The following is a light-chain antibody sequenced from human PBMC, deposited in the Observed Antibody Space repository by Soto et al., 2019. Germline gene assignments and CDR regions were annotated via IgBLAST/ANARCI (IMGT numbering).Light chain of an antibody. CDR3: QQYDSSPTT. V-gene: IGKV3-20*01. CDR1: QSVSSSY. J-gene: IGKJ1*01. CDR2: GAS. Sequence: EIVLTQSPGTLSLSPGERATLSCRASQSVSSSYLDWYQQKPGQAPRLLIYGASSRATGIPDRFSGSGSGTDFTLTISSLEPEDFAVYYCQQYDSSPTTFGQGTKVDIK.